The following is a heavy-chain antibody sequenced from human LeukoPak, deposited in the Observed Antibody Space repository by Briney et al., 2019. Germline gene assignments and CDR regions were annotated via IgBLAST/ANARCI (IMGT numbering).Heavy chain of an antibody. Sequence: SVKVSCKASGGTFSSYAISWVRQAPGQGLEWMGGIIPIFGTANYAQKFQGRVTITADKSTSTAYMELSSLRSEDTAVYYCATPFADPYYYYYGIDVWGKGTTVTVSS. D-gene: IGHD3-10*01. CDR1: GGTFSSYA. CDR2: IIPIFGTA. V-gene: IGHV1-69*06. J-gene: IGHJ6*04. CDR3: ATPFADPYYYYYGIDV.